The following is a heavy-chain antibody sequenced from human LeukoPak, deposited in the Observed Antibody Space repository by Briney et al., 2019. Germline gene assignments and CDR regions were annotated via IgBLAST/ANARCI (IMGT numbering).Heavy chain of an antibody. CDR2: ISAYNGNT. CDR3: AITAMVNRFSDY. J-gene: IGHJ4*02. CDR1: GYTFTSYG. Sequence: ASVKVSCKASGYTFTSYGISWVRQAPGQGLEWMGWISAYNGNTNYAQKLQGRVTMTTDTSTSTAYMELRSLRSDDTAVYYCAITAMVNRFSDYWGQGTLVTVSS. D-gene: IGHD5-18*01. V-gene: IGHV1-18*01.